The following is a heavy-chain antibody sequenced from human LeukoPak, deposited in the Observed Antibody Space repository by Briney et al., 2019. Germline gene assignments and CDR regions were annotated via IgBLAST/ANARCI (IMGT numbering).Heavy chain of an antibody. CDR2: INHSGST. D-gene: IGHD4-17*01. J-gene: IGHJ4*02. CDR3: ARGGGDYPVAY. Sequence: PSETLSLTCAVYGGSFSGYYWSWIRQPPGKGLEWIGEINHSGSTNYNPSLKSRVTISVDTSKNQFSLKLSSVTAAATAVYYCARGGGDYPVAYWGQGTLVTVSS. V-gene: IGHV4-34*01. CDR1: GGSFSGYY.